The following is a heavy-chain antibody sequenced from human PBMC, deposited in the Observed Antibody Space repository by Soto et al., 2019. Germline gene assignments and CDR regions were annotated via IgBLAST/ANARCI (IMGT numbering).Heavy chain of an antibody. J-gene: IGHJ6*02. CDR2: IWYDGSNK. CDR3: AREDGSSWYNYYYGMDV. D-gene: IGHD6-13*01. V-gene: IGHV3-33*01. CDR1: GFTFSSYG. Sequence: GGSVRRSCAASGFTFSSYGMHWVRQAPGKGLEWVAVIWYDGSNKYYADSMKGRFTISRDNSKNTLYLQMNSLRAEDTAVYYCAREDGSSWYNYYYGMDVWGQGSTVTVSS.